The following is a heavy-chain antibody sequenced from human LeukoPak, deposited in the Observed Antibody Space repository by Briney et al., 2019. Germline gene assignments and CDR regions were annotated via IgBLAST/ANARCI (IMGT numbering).Heavy chain of an antibody. CDR3: ARDFIR. CDR2: ISKDGNDK. J-gene: IGHJ4*02. D-gene: IGHD3-16*01. Sequence: GGSLRLSCAASGSMFSNYAMSWVRQPPGKGLEWVAVISKDGNDKYYADSVKGRCTISRDNSRNTLYLQVNSLRAEDTAVYYCARDFIRGGQGTLVTVSS. CDR1: GSMFSNYA. V-gene: IGHV3-30*04.